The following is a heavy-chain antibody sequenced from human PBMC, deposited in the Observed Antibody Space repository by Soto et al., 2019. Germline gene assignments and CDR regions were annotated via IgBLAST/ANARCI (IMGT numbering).Heavy chain of an antibody. CDR1: GYSFSTYG. D-gene: IGHD3-3*01. CDR3: ARDRSFARFEWSPSDSYGMDV. CDR2: ISTSNGYT. Sequence: QVQLVQSAGEVKEPGASLKVACKASGYSFSTYGISWVRQAPGQGLEWMGWISTSNGYTNYAQKFQGRVSMTTDTSTNTAYMEVSSLRSDDTAFYFCARDRSFARFEWSPSDSYGMDVWGQGTSVTVSS. J-gene: IGHJ6*02. V-gene: IGHV1-18*01.